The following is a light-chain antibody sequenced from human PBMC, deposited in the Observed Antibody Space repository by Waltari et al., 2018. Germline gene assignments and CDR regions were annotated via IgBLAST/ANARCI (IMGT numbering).Light chain of an antibody. CDR1: DSDVGAYDF. V-gene: IGLV2-14*01. Sequence: QSALTQPASVSGSPGQSITISCSGTDSDVGAYDFVSWYQQHPGKAPHLIIYEVSNRPSGIPNRIFAAKSGNTASLTISGLQAEDEADYYCSSYTTSSAPGVFGTGTRVTVL. CDR3: SSYTTSSAPGV. CDR2: EVS. J-gene: IGLJ1*01.